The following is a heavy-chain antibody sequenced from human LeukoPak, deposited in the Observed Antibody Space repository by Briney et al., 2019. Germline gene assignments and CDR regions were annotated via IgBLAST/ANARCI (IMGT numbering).Heavy chain of an antibody. CDR1: GYTFTNYN. V-gene: IGHV1-8*01. CDR2: MNPNTGDT. J-gene: IGHJ4*02. D-gene: IGHD2-2*01. Sequence: GASVKVSCKASGYTFTNYNINWLRQTTGQGLGWMGWMNPNTGDTGYAQKFQGRVTITRDTSTTTASMELSSLRSEDTAVYYCARGRCVGSTNCYYFDYWGQGTLVTVSA. CDR3: ARGRCVGSTNCYYFDY.